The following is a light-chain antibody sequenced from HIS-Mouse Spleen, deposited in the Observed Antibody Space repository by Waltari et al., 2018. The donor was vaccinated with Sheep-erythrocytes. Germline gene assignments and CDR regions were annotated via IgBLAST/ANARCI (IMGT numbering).Light chain of an antibody. V-gene: IGLV2-11*01. CDR1: RSAVGGYNY. Sequence: QSALTQPRSVSGSPGQSVTIPCTGTRSAVGGYNYVSWYQQHPGKAPKHMIYDVSKRPSGVPDRFSGSKSGNTASLTISGLQAEDEADYYCCSYAGSYNHVFATGTKVTVL. J-gene: IGLJ1*01. CDR2: DVS. CDR3: CSYAGSYNHV.